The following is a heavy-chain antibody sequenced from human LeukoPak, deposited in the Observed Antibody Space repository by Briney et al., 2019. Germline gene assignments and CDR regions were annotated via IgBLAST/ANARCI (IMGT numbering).Heavy chain of an antibody. D-gene: IGHD2-8*01. J-gene: IGHJ5*02. CDR3: AKGYTNGVNQEVWLDP. CDR1: GGSFDSKY. CDR2: MYYTGNT. Sequence: SETLSLTCSVSGGSFDSKYWSWIRQPPGKGLEWIGSMYYTGNTDYNPSLKSRLTMSVDTSKNQFSLKLSSVTAADTAVYFCAKGYTNGVNQEVWLDPWGQGTLVTVSS. V-gene: IGHV4-59*12.